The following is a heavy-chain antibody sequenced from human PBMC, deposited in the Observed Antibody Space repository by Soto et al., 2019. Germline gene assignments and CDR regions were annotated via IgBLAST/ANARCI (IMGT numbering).Heavy chain of an antibody. CDR2: INWNSGSI. J-gene: IGHJ4*02. Sequence: EVQLVESGGGLVQPGRSLRLSCAASGFTFDDYAMHWVRQAPGKSLEWVSGINWNSGSIGYADSVKGRFTISRDNAKNSLYLQMNSLRTEDTALYYCAKGYNYDRSGNPDYWGQGTLVTVSS. D-gene: IGHD3-22*01. CDR1: GFTFDDYA. CDR3: AKGYNYDRSGNPDY. V-gene: IGHV3-9*01.